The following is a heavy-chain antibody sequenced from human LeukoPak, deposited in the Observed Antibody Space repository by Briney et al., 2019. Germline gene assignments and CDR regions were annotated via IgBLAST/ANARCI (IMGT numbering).Heavy chain of an antibody. V-gene: IGHV3-7*01. CDR3: AGYGVVVPAARDAFDI. CDR2: IKQDGSEK. D-gene: IGHD2-2*01. CDR1: GFTFSSYW. Sequence: GGSLRLSCATSGFTFSSYWMSWVRQAPGKGLEWVANIKQDGSEKYYVDSVKGRFTISRDNAKNSLYLQMNSLRAEDTAVYYCAGYGVVVPAARDAFDIWGQGTMVTVSS. J-gene: IGHJ3*02.